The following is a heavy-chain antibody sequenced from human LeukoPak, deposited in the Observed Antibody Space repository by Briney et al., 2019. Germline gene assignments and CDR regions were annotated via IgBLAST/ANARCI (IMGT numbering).Heavy chain of an antibody. D-gene: IGHD3-10*01. CDR1: GFTFSSYS. CDR3: ARDVLLWFGELPFAN. CDR2: ISSSSSYI. V-gene: IGHV3-21*01. J-gene: IGHJ4*02. Sequence: GGSLRLSCAASGFTFSSYSMNWVRQAPGKGLEWVSSISSSSSYIYYADSVKGRFTISRDNAKNSLYLQMNSLRAEDTAVYYCARDVLLWFGELPFANWGQGTLVTVSS.